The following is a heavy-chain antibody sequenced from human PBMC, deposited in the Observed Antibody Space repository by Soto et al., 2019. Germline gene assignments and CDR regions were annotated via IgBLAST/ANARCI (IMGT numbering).Heavy chain of an antibody. CDR2: ISHSGST. Sequence: SETLSLTCTVSGGSISSGGYYWSWIRQHPGKGLEWIGYISHSGSTYYNPSLKSRVTISVDRPKNQFSLKLSSVTAADTAVYYCARVVVAETTLNYGGKLMFFDYWGQGTLVTVSS. CDR1: GGSISSGGYY. V-gene: IGHV4-30-4*08. CDR3: ARVVVAETTLNYGGKLMFFDY. D-gene: IGHD4-17*01. J-gene: IGHJ4*02.